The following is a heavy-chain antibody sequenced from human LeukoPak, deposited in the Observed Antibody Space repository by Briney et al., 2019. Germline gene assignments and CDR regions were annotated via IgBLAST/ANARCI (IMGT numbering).Heavy chain of an antibody. J-gene: IGHJ4*02. Sequence: PGGSLRLSCSASGFTFTFCWMSWVRQTPGKGLEWVASIKQDGREKFYADSVKGRFTISRDNAKNSLYLQVNSLRAEDTAVYYCARVPGVTHYFDSWGQGILVTVSS. V-gene: IGHV3-7*01. CDR2: IKQDGREK. CDR1: GFTFTFCW. D-gene: IGHD4-23*01. CDR3: ARVPGVTHYFDS.